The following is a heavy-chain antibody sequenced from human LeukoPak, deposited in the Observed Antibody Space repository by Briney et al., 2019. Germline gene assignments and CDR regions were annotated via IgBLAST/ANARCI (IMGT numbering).Heavy chain of an antibody. D-gene: IGHD1-26*01. CDR2: ISSSSSYI. V-gene: IGHV3-21*01. CDR3: ARDHGRSWPFDY. J-gene: IGHJ4*02. Sequence: GGSLRLSCAASGFTFSSYSMNWVRQAPGKGLEWVSSISSSSSYIYYADSVKGRFTISRDNAKNSLYLQMNSLRAEDTAVYYCARDHGRSWPFDYWGQGTLVTVSS. CDR1: GFTFSSYS.